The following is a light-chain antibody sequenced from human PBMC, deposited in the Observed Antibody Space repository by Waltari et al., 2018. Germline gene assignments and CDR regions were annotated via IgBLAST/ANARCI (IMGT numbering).Light chain of an antibody. Sequence: QSALTQPASVSGSPGQSITISCAGTSSDVGAYTYVSWYQHHPGKAPKLIIYDVNSRPSGVSNRFSGSKSGNTASLTISELQAEDEADYYCSSFTSDSTRVFGAGTKLTVL. J-gene: IGLJ2*01. CDR1: SSDVGAYTY. CDR3: SSFTSDSTRV. V-gene: IGLV2-14*03. CDR2: DVN.